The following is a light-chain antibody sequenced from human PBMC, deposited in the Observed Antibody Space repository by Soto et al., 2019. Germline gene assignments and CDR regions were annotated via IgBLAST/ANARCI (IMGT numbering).Light chain of an antibody. J-gene: IGKJ1*01. Sequence: DIQMTQSPSSLSASVGDRVIITCRASQDIRSDLSWYQLKPGKAARRLIYSASNLHSGVPSTFSGSGSETEFTLTITSLQPDDFATYFCLQHRSFPWTFGQGTKVEIK. CDR1: QDIRSD. CDR3: LQHRSFPWT. CDR2: SAS. V-gene: IGKV1-17*01.